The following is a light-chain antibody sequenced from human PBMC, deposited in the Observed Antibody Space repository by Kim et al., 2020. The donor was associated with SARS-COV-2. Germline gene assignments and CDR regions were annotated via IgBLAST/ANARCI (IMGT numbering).Light chain of an antibody. J-gene: IGLJ3*02. CDR1: VLAKKY. Sequence: SYELTQPSSVSVSPGQTARITCSGDVLAKKYARWFQQKPGQAPVLVIYKDRERPSGIPERFSGSSSGTTVTLTISGAQVEDEADYYCYSAADNNGVFGGGTQLTVL. CDR3: YSAADNNGV. V-gene: IGLV3-27*01. CDR2: KDR.